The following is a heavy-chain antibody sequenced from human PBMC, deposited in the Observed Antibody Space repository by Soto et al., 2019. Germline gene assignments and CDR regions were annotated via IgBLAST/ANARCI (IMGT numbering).Heavy chain of an antibody. V-gene: IGHV1-2*02. CDR2: INPNSGGT. D-gene: IGHD6-13*01. Sequence: GASVKVSCKASGYTFTGYYMHWVRQAPGHGLEWMGWINPNSGGTNYAQKFQGRVTMTRDTSISTAYTELSRLRSDDTAVYYCARDLYTAAAGRGGLKVQFDPWGQGTLVTVSS. CDR3: ARDLYTAAAGRGGLKVQFDP. CDR1: GYTFTGYY. J-gene: IGHJ5*02.